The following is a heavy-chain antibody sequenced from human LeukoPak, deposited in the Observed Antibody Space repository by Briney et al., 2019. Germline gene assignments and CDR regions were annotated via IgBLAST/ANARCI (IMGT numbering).Heavy chain of an antibody. CDR2: FDPEDGET. D-gene: IGHD6-13*01. J-gene: IGHJ5*02. V-gene: IGHV1-24*01. CDR1: GYTLTELS. Sequence: ASVKVSCKVSGYTLTELSMHWVRQAPGKGLEWMGGFDPEDGETIYAQKFQGRVTMTEDTSTDTAYMELSSLRSEDTAVYYCATLTRIAAAGTDWFDPWGQGTLVTVSS. CDR3: ATLTRIAAAGTDWFDP.